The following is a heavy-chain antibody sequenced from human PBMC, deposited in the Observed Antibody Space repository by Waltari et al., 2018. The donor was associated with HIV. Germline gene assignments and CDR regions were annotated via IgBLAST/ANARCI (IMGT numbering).Heavy chain of an antibody. J-gene: IGHJ4*02. V-gene: IGHV1-18*01. CDR2: VSAYKGNT. D-gene: IGHD1-7*01. CDR1: GYTFTSYG. Sequence: QVQLVQSGAEVKKPGASVKVSCKASGYTFTSYGISWVRQASGQGLEWMGWVSAYKGNTNYAQKLQGRVTMTTDTSTSTAYMELRSLRSDDTAVYYCARVARSGTHNYYFDYWGQGTLVTVSS. CDR3: ARVARSGTHNYYFDY.